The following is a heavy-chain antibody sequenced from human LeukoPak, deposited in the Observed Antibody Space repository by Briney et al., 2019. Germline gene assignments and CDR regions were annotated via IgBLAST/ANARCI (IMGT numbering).Heavy chain of an antibody. D-gene: IGHD1-26*01. V-gene: IGHV4-39*07. Sequence: PSETLSLTCTVSGGSFTDYFWGWIRQPPGKGLEWIGSIYYSGRTFYNPSLKNRVSISLDTSKGQFSLNLDSVAAADTAVYFCTRDRAHGTQDYWGQGTLVTVS. CDR2: IYYSGRT. CDR1: GGSFTDYF. CDR3: TRDRAHGTQDY. J-gene: IGHJ4*02.